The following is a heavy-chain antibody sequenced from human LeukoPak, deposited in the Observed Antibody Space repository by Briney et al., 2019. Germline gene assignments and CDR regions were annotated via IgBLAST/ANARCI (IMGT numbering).Heavy chain of an antibody. CDR1: GYTFTSYG. D-gene: IGHD2-2*01. Sequence: ASVKVSCKASGYTFTSYGISWVRQAPGQGLEWMGWISAYNGNTNYAQKLQGRVTITTDTSTRTASMELSSLTSADTAVYYCARVRSDIVVVPAAIRNWFDRWGQGTLVTVSS. J-gene: IGHJ5*02. CDR3: ARVRSDIVVVPAAIRNWFDR. CDR2: ISAYNGNT. V-gene: IGHV1-18*01.